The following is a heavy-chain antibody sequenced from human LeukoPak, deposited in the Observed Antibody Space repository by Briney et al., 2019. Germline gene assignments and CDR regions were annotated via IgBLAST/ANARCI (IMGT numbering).Heavy chain of an antibody. CDR2: INHSGST. CDR1: GGSFSGYY. V-gene: IGHV4-34*01. Sequence: SETLSLTCAVYGGSFSGYYWSWIRQPPGKGLEWIGEINHSGSTNYNPSLKSRVTISVDTSKNQFSLKLSSVTAADTAVYYCARLYGDCVYYFDYWGQGTLVTVSS. D-gene: IGHD4-17*01. J-gene: IGHJ4*02. CDR3: ARLYGDCVYYFDY.